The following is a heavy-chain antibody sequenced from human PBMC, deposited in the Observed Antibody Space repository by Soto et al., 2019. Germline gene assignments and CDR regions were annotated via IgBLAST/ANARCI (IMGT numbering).Heavy chain of an antibody. V-gene: IGHV1-46*01. CDR2: INPSGGST. Sequence: GVSVKVSCKASGYTFTSYYMHWVRQAPGQGLEWMGIINPSGGSTSYAQKFQGRVTMTRDTSTSTVYMELSSLRSEDTAVYYCARYPQRMDGYNLGVSSDHGMDVWGQGATVSVSS. CDR3: ARYPQRMDGYNLGVSSDHGMDV. J-gene: IGHJ6*02. CDR1: GYTFTSYY. D-gene: IGHD5-12*01.